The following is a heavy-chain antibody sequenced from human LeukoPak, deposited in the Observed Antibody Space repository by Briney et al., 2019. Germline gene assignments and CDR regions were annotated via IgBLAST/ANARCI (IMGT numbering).Heavy chain of an antibody. CDR2: VYHNGDT. Sequence: PGGSLRLSCAASGFTFSSYEMNWVRQPPGKGLEWVGSVYHNGDTYYNPALKSRVTISVDTSKNQFSLKLSLVTAADTAVYYCARASLSDSSAYPWGQGTLVTVSS. CDR3: ARASLSDSSAYP. V-gene: IGHV4-38-2*01. J-gene: IGHJ5*02. D-gene: IGHD3-22*01. CDR1: GFTFSSYE.